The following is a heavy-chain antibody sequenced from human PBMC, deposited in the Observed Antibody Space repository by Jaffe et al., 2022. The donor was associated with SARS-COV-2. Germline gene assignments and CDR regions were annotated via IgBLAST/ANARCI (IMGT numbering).Heavy chain of an antibody. V-gene: IGHV1-8*01. D-gene: IGHD2-2*01. J-gene: IGHJ6*02. Sequence: QVQLVQSGAEVKKPGASVKVSCKASGYTFTSYDINWVRQATGQGLEWMGWMNPNSGNTGYAQKFQGRVTMTRNTSISTAYMELSSLRSEDTAVYYCARGFVVVPAAMEGSDFYYYYGMDVWGQGTTVTVSS. CDR3: ARGFVVVPAAMEGSDFYYYYGMDV. CDR2: MNPNSGNT. CDR1: GYTFTSYD.